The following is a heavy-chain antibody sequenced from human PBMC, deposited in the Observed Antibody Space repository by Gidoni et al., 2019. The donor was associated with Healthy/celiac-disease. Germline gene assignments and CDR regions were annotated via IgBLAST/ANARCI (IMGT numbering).Heavy chain of an antibody. J-gene: IGHJ5*02. D-gene: IGHD2-15*01. V-gene: IGHV4-39*02. CDR1: GGSISSSSYY. Sequence: QLQLQESGPGLVKPSETLSLTCTVSGGSISSSSYYWGWLRQPPGKGLEWIGSIYYSGSTYYNPSLKSRVTISVDTSKNQFSLKLSSVTAADTAVYYCAREGYCSGGSCYLGWFDPWGQGTLVTVSS. CDR2: IYYSGST. CDR3: AREGYCSGGSCYLGWFDP.